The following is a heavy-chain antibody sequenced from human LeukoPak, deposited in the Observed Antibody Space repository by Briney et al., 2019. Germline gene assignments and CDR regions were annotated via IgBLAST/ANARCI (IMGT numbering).Heavy chain of an antibody. CDR1: GFTFSDYY. Sequence: GVSLRLSCAASGFTFSDYYMSWIRQAPGKGLEWVSYISSSSSYTNYADSVKGRFTISRDNAKNSLYLQMNSLRAEDTAVYYCAGQGDSSGYYSIDYWGQGTLVTVSS. CDR3: AGQGDSSGYYSIDY. D-gene: IGHD3-22*01. J-gene: IGHJ4*02. V-gene: IGHV3-11*03. CDR2: ISSSSSYT.